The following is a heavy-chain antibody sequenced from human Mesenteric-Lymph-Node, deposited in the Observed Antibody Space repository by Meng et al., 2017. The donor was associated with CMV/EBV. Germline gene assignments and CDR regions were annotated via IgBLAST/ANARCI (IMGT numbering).Heavy chain of an antibody. V-gene: IGHV3-21*01. D-gene: IGHD6-13*01. J-gene: IGHJ4*02. CDR2: ISSSSSYI. Sequence: LSLTCAASGFTFSSYSMNWVRQAPGKGLEWVSSISSSSSYIYYADSVKGRFTISRDNAKNSLYLQMNSLRAEDTAVYYCARSIAAAGTHYWGQGTLVTVSS. CDR3: ARSIAAAGTHY. CDR1: GFTFSSYS.